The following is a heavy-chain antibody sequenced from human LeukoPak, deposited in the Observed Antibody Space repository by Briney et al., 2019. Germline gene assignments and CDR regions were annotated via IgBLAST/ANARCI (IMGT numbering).Heavy chain of an antibody. D-gene: IGHD4-17*01. CDR3: AKELADYGDHDDAFDI. CDR1: GFTFSNVW. V-gene: IGHV3-15*01. J-gene: IGHJ3*02. Sequence: GGSLRLSCAASGFTFSNVWMSWVRQAPGKGLEWVGRIKSKTDGGTTDYAAPVKGRFTISRDDSKNTLYLQMNSLRAEDTAVYYCAKELADYGDHDDAFDIWGQGTMVTVSS. CDR2: IKSKTDGGTT.